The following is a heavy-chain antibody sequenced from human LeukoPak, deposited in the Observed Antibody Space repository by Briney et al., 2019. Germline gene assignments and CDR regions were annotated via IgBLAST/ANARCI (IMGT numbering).Heavy chain of an antibody. V-gene: IGHV3-7*01. CDR1: GFTFSSYW. J-gene: IGHJ4*02. CDR2: IKQDGSEK. Sequence: PGGSLRLSCAASGFTFSSYWMSWVRQAPGKGLEWVANIKQDGSEKYYVDSVKGRFTISRDNAKNSLYLQMNSLRAEDTAVYYCARDLDSSGYYYVRSDYWGQGTLVTVSS. D-gene: IGHD3-22*01. CDR3: ARDLDSSGYYYVRSDY.